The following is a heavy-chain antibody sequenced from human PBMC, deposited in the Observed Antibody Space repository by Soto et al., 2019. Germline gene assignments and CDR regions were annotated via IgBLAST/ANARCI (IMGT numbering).Heavy chain of an antibody. CDR2: INHSGST. V-gene: IGHV4-34*01. Sequence: PSETLSLTCAVSGDSISSGYYWSWIRQPPGKGLEWIGEINHSGSTNYNPSLKSRVTISVDTSKNQFSLKLSSVTAADTAVYYCARGQGRYFDWLLFPHNWFDPWGQGTLVTVSS. D-gene: IGHD3-9*01. J-gene: IGHJ5*02. CDR3: ARGQGRYFDWLLFPHNWFDP. CDR1: GDSISSGYY.